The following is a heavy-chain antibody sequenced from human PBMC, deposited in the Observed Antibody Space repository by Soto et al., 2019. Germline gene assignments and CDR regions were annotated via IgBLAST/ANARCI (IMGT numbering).Heavy chain of an antibody. CDR2: ISGSGGST. Sequence: XGSLIVTCTSSGITFSSYAMSLVLQAPGKGLEWVSAISGSGGSTYYADSVKGRFTISRDNSKNTLYLQMNSLRAEDTAVYYCAMEPTAVAFDIWGQGTMVTVSS. D-gene: IGHD1-1*01. V-gene: IGHV3-23*01. J-gene: IGHJ3*02. CDR1: GITFSSYA. CDR3: AMEPTAVAFDI.